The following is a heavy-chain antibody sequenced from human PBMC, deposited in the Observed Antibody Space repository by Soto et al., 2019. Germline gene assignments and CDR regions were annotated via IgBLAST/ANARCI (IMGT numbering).Heavy chain of an antibody. V-gene: IGHV4-4*02. CDR3: TKDGSGHPYYSDN. D-gene: IGHD3-3*01. Sequence: SETLSLTCAVSGGSISSNNWWSWVRQAPGKGLEWIGEIYHSGRTSYNPSLRSRVTMSVDKSKNQFSLIVTSVTAADTAVYYCTKDGSGHPYYSDNWGPGTLVTVSS. J-gene: IGHJ4*02. CDR2: IYHSGRT. CDR1: GGSISSNNW.